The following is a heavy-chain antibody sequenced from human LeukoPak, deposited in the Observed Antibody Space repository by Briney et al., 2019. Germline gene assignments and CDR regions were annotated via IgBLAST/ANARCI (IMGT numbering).Heavy chain of an antibody. Sequence: SETLSLTCTVSGGSISSGGYYWSWIRQPPGKGLEWIGYIYHSGSTYYNPSLKSRVTISVDRSKNQFSLKLSSVTAADTAVYYCARSITFGGLIDYWGQGTLVAV. CDR1: GGSISSGGYY. CDR3: ARSITFGGLIDY. CDR2: IYHSGST. J-gene: IGHJ4*02. D-gene: IGHD3-16*02. V-gene: IGHV4-30-2*01.